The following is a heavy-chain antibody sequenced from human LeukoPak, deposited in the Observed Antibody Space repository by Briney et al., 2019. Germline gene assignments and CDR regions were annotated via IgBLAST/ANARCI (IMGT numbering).Heavy chain of an antibody. D-gene: IGHD4-17*01. J-gene: IGHJ4*02. V-gene: IGHV4-39*01. CDR2: IYYSGST. CDR3: ARRYGDYRLDY. CDR1: SGSISSSC. Sequence: SETLSLTCSVSSGSISSSCWSWIRQPPGKGLEWIGSIYYSGSTYYNPSLKSRVTISVDTSKNQFSLKVSSVTAADTAMYYCARRYGDYRLDYWGQGTLVTVSS.